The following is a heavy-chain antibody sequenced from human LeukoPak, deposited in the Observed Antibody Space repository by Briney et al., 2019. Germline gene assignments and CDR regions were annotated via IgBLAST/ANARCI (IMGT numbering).Heavy chain of an antibody. Sequence: SETLSLTCTVSGGSISSYYWSWIRQPAGKGLEWIGRIYTSGITNYNPSLQSRVTMSVGTSKNQFSLKLNSVTAADMAVYYCARGRDWNYLFFDYWGQGTLVTVSS. D-gene: IGHD1-7*01. J-gene: IGHJ4*02. CDR2: IYTSGIT. V-gene: IGHV4-4*07. CDR1: GGSISSYY. CDR3: ARGRDWNYLFFDY.